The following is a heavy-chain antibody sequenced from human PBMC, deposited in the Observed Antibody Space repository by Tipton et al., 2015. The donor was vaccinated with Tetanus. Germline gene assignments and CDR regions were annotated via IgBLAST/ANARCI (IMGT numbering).Heavy chain of an antibody. CDR1: GFTFSSNA. V-gene: IGHV3-33*01. D-gene: IGHD3-3*01. J-gene: IGHJ4*01. CDR3: AGDSSQGLIDFWSGFHDQIDY. CDR2: IWFDGSQE. Sequence: SLRLSCAASGFTFSSNAMHWVRQAPGKGLEWVAVIWFDGSQEKYADSVKGRFTISRDNSNSTLYLHMNSLRAGDTATYYCAGDSSQGLIDFWSGFHDQIDYWGHGTLVTVSS.